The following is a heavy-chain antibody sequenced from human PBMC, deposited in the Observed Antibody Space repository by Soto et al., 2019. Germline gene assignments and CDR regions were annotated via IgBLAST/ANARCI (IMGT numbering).Heavy chain of an antibody. CDR2: VYYNGDT. V-gene: IGHV4-59*01. CDR1: DASMSTNY. CDR3: ARGGTTMVKYYFDY. D-gene: IGHD5-18*01. Sequence: SETLSLTCIVSDASMSTNYWHWIRQPPGKALEWIGYVYYNGDTNYNPSLNSRVTISVDTSMNQLSLRLSSVTAADTAVYYCARGGTTMVKYYFDYWGQGALVTVSS. J-gene: IGHJ4*02.